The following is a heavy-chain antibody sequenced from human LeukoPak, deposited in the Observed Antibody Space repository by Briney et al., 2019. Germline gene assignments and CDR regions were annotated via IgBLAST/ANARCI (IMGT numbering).Heavy chain of an antibody. Sequence: PSETLSLTCTVSGGSISNYYWSWIRQPPGKGLEWIGYIYYSGSTNYNPSLKSRVTIPVDTSKNQFSLKLNSVTAADTAVYYCAREGPPNYDTIWGQGTMVTVSS. J-gene: IGHJ3*02. CDR3: AREGPPNYDTI. D-gene: IGHD3-9*01. CDR1: GGSISNYY. V-gene: IGHV4-59*01. CDR2: IYYSGST.